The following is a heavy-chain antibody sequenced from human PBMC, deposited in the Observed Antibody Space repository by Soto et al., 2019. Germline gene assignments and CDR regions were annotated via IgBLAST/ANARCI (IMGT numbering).Heavy chain of an antibody. D-gene: IGHD6-19*01. V-gene: IGHV4-59*01. J-gene: IGHJ3*02. CDR2: IHYNGNT. CDR1: GASMSKYH. Sequence: SEALSLTCSGSGASMSKYHWDWSRQPPGKGLEWTGYIHYNGNTDYNPSLKSRVTMSIDTSKNQLSLNLSSGTAADTAVYYCGRDLGGWSSGWYRQDIWGQGTMVT. CDR3: GRDLGGWSSGWYRQDI.